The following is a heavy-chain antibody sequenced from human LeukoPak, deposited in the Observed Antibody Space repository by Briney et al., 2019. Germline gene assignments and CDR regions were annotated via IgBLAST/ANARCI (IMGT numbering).Heavy chain of an antibody. Sequence: PGGSLRLSCAASEFTFSSYAMSWVRQAPGKGLEWVSAISGSGGNTYYADSVKGRFTISRDNSKNTLYLQMNSLRAEDTAVYYCARDRTITYSSSWYWFDPWGQGTLVTVSS. CDR2: ISGSGGNT. CDR3: ARDRTITYSSSWYWFDP. CDR1: EFTFSSYA. J-gene: IGHJ5*02. V-gene: IGHV3-23*01. D-gene: IGHD6-13*01.